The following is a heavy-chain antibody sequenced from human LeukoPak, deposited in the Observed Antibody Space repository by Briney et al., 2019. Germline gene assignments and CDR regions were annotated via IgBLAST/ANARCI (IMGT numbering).Heavy chain of an antibody. CDR3: ARRSHYDFWSGYSFDP. J-gene: IGHJ5*02. Sequence: GESLKISCKGSGYSFTSYWIGWVRQMPGKGLEWMGIIYPGDSDTRYSPSFQGQVTISADRSISTAYLQWSSLKASDTAMYYCARRSHYDFWSGYSFDPWGQGTLVTVSS. CDR1: GYSFTSYW. D-gene: IGHD3-3*01. V-gene: IGHV5-51*01. CDR2: IYPGDSDT.